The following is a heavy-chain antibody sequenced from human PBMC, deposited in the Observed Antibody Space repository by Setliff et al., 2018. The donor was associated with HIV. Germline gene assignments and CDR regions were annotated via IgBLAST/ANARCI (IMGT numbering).Heavy chain of an antibody. CDR2: FYTSGST. Sequence: PSETLSLTCTVSGGSINTYYWSWIRQPAGKGLEWIGRFYTSGSTNYNPSLKSRVTMSADTSRNQLSLKLSSVTAADTAVYYCARGIGTRYNYYMDVWGIGTTVTVSS. V-gene: IGHV4-4*07. J-gene: IGHJ6*03. CDR3: ARGIGTRYNYYMDV. CDR1: GGSINTYY. D-gene: IGHD1-20*01.